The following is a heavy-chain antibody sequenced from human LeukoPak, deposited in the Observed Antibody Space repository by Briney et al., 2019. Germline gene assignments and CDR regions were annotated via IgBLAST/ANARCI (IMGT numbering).Heavy chain of an antibody. CDR1: GYTFTGYY. V-gene: IGHV1-2*02. CDR2: INPNSGGT. D-gene: IGHD1-1*01. CDR3: ARGRLNGNCFDP. J-gene: IGHJ5*02. Sequence: ASVKVSCKASGYTFTGYYMHWVRQAPGQGLEWIGCINPNSGGTNYAQKCQGRVTITRDTSISTAYMGLSRLRSDDTAVDRCARGRLNGNCFDPWGQGTLVTVSS.